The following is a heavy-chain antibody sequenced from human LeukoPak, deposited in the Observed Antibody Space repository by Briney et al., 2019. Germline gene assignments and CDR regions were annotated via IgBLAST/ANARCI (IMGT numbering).Heavy chain of an antibody. V-gene: IGHV4-59*05. J-gene: IGHJ4*02. D-gene: IGHD3-9*01. Sequence: SETLSLTCTVSGGSISSYYWSWIRQPPGKGLEWIGSIYYSGSTYYNPSLKSRVTISVDTSKNQFSLKLSSVTAADTAVYYCARQGSPHYDILTGYYYYFDYWGQGTLVTVSS. CDR1: GGSISSYY. CDR3: ARQGSPHYDILTGYYYYFDY. CDR2: IYYSGST.